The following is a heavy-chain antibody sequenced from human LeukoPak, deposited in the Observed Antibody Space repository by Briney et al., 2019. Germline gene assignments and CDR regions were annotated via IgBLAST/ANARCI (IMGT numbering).Heavy chain of an antibody. CDR2: ISGSGGST. D-gene: IGHD3-10*01. Sequence: RGGSLRLSWAASGFTFSSYSMSWVRQAPGEGLEWVSAISGSGGSTYYADSVKGPFPISRDHSKTTLYLQMNSLRAEDTAVYYCAKFGVGWFAPWGQGTLVTVSS. CDR1: GFTFSSYS. V-gene: IGHV3-23*01. J-gene: IGHJ5*02. CDR3: AKFGVGWFAP.